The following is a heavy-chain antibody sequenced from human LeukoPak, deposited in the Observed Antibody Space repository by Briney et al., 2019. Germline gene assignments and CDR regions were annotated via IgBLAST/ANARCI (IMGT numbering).Heavy chain of an antibody. D-gene: IGHD2-15*01. CDR2: ISGSGGST. V-gene: IGHV3-23*01. CDR1: GFTFSSYT. CDR3: ARRSCSGGTCYESRGWFDS. Sequence: GGSLRLSCAASGFTFSSYTMSWVRQAPGKGLEWVSAISGSGGSTYYADSVKGRFTISRDNSKNTLYLQMNSLRAEDTAVYYCARRSCSGGTCYESRGWFDSWGQGTLVTVSS. J-gene: IGHJ5*01.